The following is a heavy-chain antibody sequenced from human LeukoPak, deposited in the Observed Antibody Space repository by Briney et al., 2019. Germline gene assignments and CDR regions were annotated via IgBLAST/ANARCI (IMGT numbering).Heavy chain of an antibody. J-gene: IGHJ3*01. CDR2: ITWNSLSV. CDR1: GFTFNDYA. V-gene: IGHV3-9*01. Sequence: PGGSLRLSCEASGFTFNDYAMHWVRQVPGKGLEWVSGITWNSLSVLYVDSVKGRFTISRDNAKNSLYLQMTSLRAEDTALYYCAKAVGVASLIADALDLWGQGTMVTVFS. CDR3: AKAVGVASLIADALDL. D-gene: IGHD1-26*01.